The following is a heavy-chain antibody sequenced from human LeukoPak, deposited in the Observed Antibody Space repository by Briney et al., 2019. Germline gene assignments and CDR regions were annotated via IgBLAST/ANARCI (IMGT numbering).Heavy chain of an antibody. CDR3: ARVRHQLPPYYYYYYYMHV. CDR2: IGTAGDT. J-gene: IGHJ6*03. Sequence: GRSLTLSCPPSGFTFSSYDMHWARQATGKGLEWVSAIGTAGDTYYPGSVKGRFTISRENAKNSLYLQMNSLRAGDTAVYYCARVRHQLPPYYYYYYYMHVWGKGTTVTVSS. V-gene: IGHV3-13*01. CDR1: GFTFSSYD. D-gene: IGHD2-2*01.